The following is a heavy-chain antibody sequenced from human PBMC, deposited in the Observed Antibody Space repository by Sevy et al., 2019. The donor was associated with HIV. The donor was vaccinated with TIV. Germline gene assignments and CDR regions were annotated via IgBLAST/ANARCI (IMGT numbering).Heavy chain of an antibody. D-gene: IGHD6-6*01. V-gene: IGHV4-39*01. CDR3: ARRGSSSPLDY. J-gene: IGHJ4*02. CDR1: GGSISSSSYY. CDR2: IYYSGSK. Sequence: SETLSLTCTVSGGSISSSSYYWGWIRQPPGKGLEWIGNIYYSGSKLYNPSLTSRVAISVDRSKNQFSLKLSSVTAAVTAVYYCARRGSSSPLDYWGQGTLVTVSS.